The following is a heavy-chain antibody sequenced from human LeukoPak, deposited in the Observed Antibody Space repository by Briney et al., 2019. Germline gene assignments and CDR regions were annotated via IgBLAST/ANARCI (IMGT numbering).Heavy chain of an antibody. V-gene: IGHV3-7*05. CDR2: IKQDGSEK. D-gene: IGHD3-16*01. J-gene: IGHJ5*02. Sequence: GGSLRLSCVASGFTFSRYWMSWVRQAPGRGLEWVANIKQDGSEKYYLDSVKGRFTISRDNAKNSLYLQMISLRAEDTAVYFCAREVITVTFGGLFFDPWGQGTLVTVSS. CDR3: AREVITVTFGGLFFDP. CDR1: GFTFSRYW.